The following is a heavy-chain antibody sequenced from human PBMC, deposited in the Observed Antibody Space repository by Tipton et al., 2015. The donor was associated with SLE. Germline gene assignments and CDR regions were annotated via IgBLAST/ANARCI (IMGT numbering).Heavy chain of an antibody. CDR3: ARSTFAPGAFDI. V-gene: IGHV3-48*03. CDR1: GFTFSSYE. J-gene: IGHJ3*02. CDR2: ISSSGSTI. D-gene: IGHD5/OR15-5a*01. Sequence: GSLRLSCAASGFTFSSYEMNWVRQAPGKGLEWVSYISSSGSTIYYADSVKGRFTISRDNAKNSLYLQMNSLRAEDTAVYYRARSTFAPGAFDIWGQGTMVTVSS.